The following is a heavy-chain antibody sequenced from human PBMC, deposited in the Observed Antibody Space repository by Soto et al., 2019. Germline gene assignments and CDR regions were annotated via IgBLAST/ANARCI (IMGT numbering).Heavy chain of an antibody. D-gene: IGHD1-26*01. Sequence: GGSLRLSCAASGFTFSSYGMHWVRQAPGKGLEWVAVITYDGSNKYYADSVKGRFTISRDNSKNTLYLQMNSLRAEDTAVYYCAKDVVVGATTGLGDYYYYYGMDVWGQGTTVTVSS. CDR3: AKDVVVGATTGLGDYYYYYGMDV. CDR1: GFTFSSYG. CDR2: ITYDGSNK. J-gene: IGHJ6*02. V-gene: IGHV3-30*18.